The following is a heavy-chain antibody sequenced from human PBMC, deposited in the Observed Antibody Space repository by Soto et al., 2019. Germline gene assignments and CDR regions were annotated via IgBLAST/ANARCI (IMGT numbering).Heavy chain of an antibody. Sequence: SETLSLTCTVSGGSISSFYWSWIRQPPGKGLEWIGYISSSGTTNHNPSLRSRVTISVDTSKNQFSLELRAVTAADTALYYCAKVWVTRTVVYRYALDIWGQGTMVTVSS. V-gene: IGHV4-59*01. CDR1: GGSISSFY. D-gene: IGHD1-20*01. CDR3: AKVWVTRTVVYRYALDI. J-gene: IGHJ3*02. CDR2: ISSSGTT.